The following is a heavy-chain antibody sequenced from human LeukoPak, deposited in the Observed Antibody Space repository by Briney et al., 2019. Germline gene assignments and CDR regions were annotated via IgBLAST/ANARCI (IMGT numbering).Heavy chain of an antibody. CDR1: GFTFSSYS. D-gene: IGHD6-13*01. CDR3: ARAAPYSSSFKYFQH. V-gene: IGHV3-48*02. J-gene: IGHJ1*01. Sequence: GGSLRLSCAASGFTFSSYSMNWVRQAPGKGLEWVSYISSSSSTIYYADSVKGRFTISRDNAKNSLYLQMNRLRDEDTAVYYCARAAPYSSSFKYFQHWGQGTLVTVSS. CDR2: ISSSSSTI.